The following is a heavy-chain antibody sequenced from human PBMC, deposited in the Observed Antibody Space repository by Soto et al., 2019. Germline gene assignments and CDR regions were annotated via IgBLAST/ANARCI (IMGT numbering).Heavy chain of an antibody. CDR2: IKSKTDGGTT. Sequence: GGSLRLSCAASGFTFSNAWMSWVRQAPGKGLEWVGRIKSKTDGGTTDYAAPVKGRFTISRDDSKNTLDLQMNSLKTEDTAVYYCRRGDTVPTIDYVMEGRGQETMVTVSS. J-gene: IGHJ6*01. D-gene: IGHD3-3*01. CDR1: GFTFSNAW. V-gene: IGHV3-15*01. CDR3: RRGDTVPTIDYVMEG.